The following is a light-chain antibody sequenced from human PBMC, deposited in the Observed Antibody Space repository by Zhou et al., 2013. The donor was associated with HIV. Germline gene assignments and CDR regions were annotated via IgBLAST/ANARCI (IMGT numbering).Light chain of an antibody. J-gene: IGKJ3*01. V-gene: IGKV3-20*01. CDR3: QFHGGSVT. CDR1: ENLISQY. Sequence: PGERATLSCRGNENLISQYLAWYQQKPGQAPRLLIHGASSRAAGIPDRFSGRGSGTDFTLTISRVEPEDFAVYYCQFHGGSVTFGPGTKLDFK. CDR2: GAS.